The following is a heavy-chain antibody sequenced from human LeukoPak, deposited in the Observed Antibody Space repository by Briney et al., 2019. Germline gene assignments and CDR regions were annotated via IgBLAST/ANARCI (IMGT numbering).Heavy chain of an antibody. D-gene: IGHD6-19*01. Sequence: GASVKVSCKASGYTFTSYGISWVRQAPGQGLEWMGWISAYNGNTNYAHHPQGRVTMTTDTSTSTAYMELRSLISDDTAVYFCATDDIAVAGTNFDYWGQGTLVTVSS. CDR1: GYTFTSYG. J-gene: IGHJ4*02. CDR3: ATDDIAVAGTNFDY. V-gene: IGHV1-18*01. CDR2: ISAYNGNT.